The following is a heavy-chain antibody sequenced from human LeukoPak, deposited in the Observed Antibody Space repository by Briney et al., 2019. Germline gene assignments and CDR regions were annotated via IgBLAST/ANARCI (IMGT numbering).Heavy chain of an antibody. Sequence: GGSLRLSCAASGFTFSSYAMHWVRQAPGKGLEWVAVISYDGSNKYYADSVKGRFTISRDNSKNTLYLQMNSLGAEDTAVYYCAREAYYDSILDYWGQGTLVTVSS. J-gene: IGHJ4*02. D-gene: IGHD3-22*01. V-gene: IGHV3-30*04. CDR3: AREAYYDSILDY. CDR2: ISYDGSNK. CDR1: GFTFSSYA.